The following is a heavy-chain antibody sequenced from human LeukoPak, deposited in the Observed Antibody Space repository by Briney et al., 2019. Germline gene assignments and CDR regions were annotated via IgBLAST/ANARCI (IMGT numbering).Heavy chain of an antibody. J-gene: IGHJ4*02. CDR1: GYSFASYW. Sequence: GASLKISCEGSGYSFASYWIGWVRQMPGKGLEWMGIIYPGDSDTRYSPSFQGQVHISVDKSISTAYLQWSSLKASDTAIYYCAKIDRQYCSRSSCYALDYWGQGTQVTVSS. D-gene: IGHD2-2*01. V-gene: IGHV5-51*01. CDR3: AKIDRQYCSRSSCYALDY. CDR2: IYPGDSDT.